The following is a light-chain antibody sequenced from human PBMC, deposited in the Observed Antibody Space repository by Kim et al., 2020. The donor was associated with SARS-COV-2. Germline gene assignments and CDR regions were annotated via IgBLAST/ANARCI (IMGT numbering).Light chain of an antibody. V-gene: IGLV7-43*01. CDR1: AGAVNTDYY. CDR3: LLYHSGIWV. J-gene: IGLJ3*02. CDR2: ETF. Sequence: QAVVTQEPSLTVSPGGTVTLTCASSAGAVNTDYYSIWFQQKPGQAPRALTNETFKKHSWTPARFSGSLVGGKAALTLSAVQPEDEADYYCLLYHSGIWVFGGGTQLTVL.